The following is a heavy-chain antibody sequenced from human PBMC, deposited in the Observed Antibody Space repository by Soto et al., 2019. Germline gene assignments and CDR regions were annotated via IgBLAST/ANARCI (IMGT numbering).Heavy chain of an antibody. CDR2: IYHSGSS. CDR3: ARHGYSGYDYWFDP. CDR1: GGSISSYY. V-gene: IGHV4-59*08. D-gene: IGHD5-12*01. J-gene: IGHJ5*02. Sequence: PSETLSLTCTVSGGSISSYYWSWIRQPPGKGLEWIGYIYHSGSSNYNPSLKSRVTISVDTSKNQFSLKLSSVTAADTAVYYCARHGYSGYDYWFDPWGQGTLVTVSS.